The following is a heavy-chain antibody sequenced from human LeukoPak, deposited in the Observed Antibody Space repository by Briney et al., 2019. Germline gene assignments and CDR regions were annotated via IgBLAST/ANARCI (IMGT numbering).Heavy chain of an antibody. CDR2: FDPEDGET. J-gene: IGHJ6*02. Sequence: ASVKVSCKASGYTLTELSMHWVRQAPGKGLEWMGGFDPEDGETIYAQKFQGRVTMTEDTSTDTAYMELSSLRSEDPAVYYCARPSYGSGDYYVWGQGTTVTVSS. CDR1: GYTLTELS. CDR3: ARPSYGSGDYYV. D-gene: IGHD5-18*01. V-gene: IGHV1-24*01.